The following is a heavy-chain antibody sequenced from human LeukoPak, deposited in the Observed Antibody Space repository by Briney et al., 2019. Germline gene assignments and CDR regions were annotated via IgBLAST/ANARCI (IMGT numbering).Heavy chain of an antibody. J-gene: IGHJ6*03. CDR1: GGSISGYY. D-gene: IGHD3-10*01. CDR2: INHSGST. V-gene: IGHV4-34*01. CDR3: AREPRNYGSGRPYYYYMDV. Sequence: SETLSLTCAVYGGSISGYYWSWIRQPPGKGLEWIGEINHSGSTNYNPSLKSRVTISVDTSKNQFSLKLSSVTAADTAVYYCAREPRNYGSGRPYYYYMDVWGKGTTVTVSS.